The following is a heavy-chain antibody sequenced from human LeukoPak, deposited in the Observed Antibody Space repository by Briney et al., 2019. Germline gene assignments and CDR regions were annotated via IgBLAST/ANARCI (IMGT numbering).Heavy chain of an antibody. CDR2: IYHSGST. J-gene: IGHJ6*02. CDR1: GYSISSGYY. CDR3: AREGYYYGMDV. V-gene: IGHV4-38-2*02. Sequence: PSETLSLTCTVSGYSISSGYYWGWIRQPPGKGLEWIGSIYHSGSTYYNPSLKSRVTISVDTSKNQFSLKLSSVTAADTAVYYCAREGYYYGMDVWGQGTTVTVSS.